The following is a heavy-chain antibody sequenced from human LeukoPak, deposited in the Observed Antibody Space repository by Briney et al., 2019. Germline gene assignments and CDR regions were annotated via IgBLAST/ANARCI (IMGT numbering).Heavy chain of an antibody. V-gene: IGHV3-23*01. Sequence: GGSLRLSCAASGFTFSSYAMTWVRQAPGKGLEWVSAISGRGVNTYYADSVKGRFTISRDNSKNTLYLQMNSLRAEDTAVYYCAGGSSGWYSDYWGQGALVTVSS. CDR3: AGGSSGWYSDY. D-gene: IGHD6-19*01. J-gene: IGHJ4*02. CDR1: GFTFSSYA. CDR2: ISGRGVNT.